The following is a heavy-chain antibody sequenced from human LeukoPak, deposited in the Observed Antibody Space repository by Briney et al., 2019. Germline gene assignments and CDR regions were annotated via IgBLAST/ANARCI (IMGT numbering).Heavy chain of an antibody. J-gene: IGHJ4*02. Sequence: GGSLRLSCVASGFTFSSYSMNWVRQAPGKGLEWVSYISSSGTTIYYTDSVKGRFTISRDNAKNSLSLQINSLRAEDTAIYYCARHGGDYEDYFDYWGQGTLVTVSS. D-gene: IGHD3-22*01. CDR2: ISSSGTTI. CDR3: ARHGGDYEDYFDY. V-gene: IGHV3-48*04. CDR1: GFTFSSYS.